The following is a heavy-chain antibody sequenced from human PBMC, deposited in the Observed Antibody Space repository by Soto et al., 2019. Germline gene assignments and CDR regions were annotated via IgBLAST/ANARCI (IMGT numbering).Heavy chain of an antibody. Sequence: ASVKVSCKASGYTFTGYYMHWVRQAPGQGLEWMGWINPNSGGTNYAQKFQGWVTMTRDTSISTAYMELSRLRSDDTAVYYCARDPLNKAGGDGMDVWGQGTTVTVSS. CDR1: GYTFTGYY. D-gene: IGHD3-16*01. CDR3: ARDPLNKAGGDGMDV. V-gene: IGHV1-2*04. CDR2: INPNSGGT. J-gene: IGHJ6*02.